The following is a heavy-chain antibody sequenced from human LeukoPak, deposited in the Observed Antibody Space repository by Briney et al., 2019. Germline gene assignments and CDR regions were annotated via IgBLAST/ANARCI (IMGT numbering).Heavy chain of an antibody. J-gene: IGHJ4*02. Sequence: ASVKVSCKASGYTFTSYDINWVRQAPGQGLEWMGWMNPNSGNTGYAQKFQGRVTMTRNTSISTAYMELSSLRSEDTAVYYCARGRRGSYYFDYWGQGTLVTVSS. D-gene: IGHD2-15*01. CDR1: GYTFTSYD. V-gene: IGHV1-8*01. CDR2: MNPNSGNT. CDR3: ARGRRGSYYFDY.